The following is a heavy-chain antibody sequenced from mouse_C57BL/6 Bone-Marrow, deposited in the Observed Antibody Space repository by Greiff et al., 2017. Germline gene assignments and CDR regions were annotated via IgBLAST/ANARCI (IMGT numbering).Heavy chain of an antibody. Sequence: EVKLVESGGGLVKPGGSLKLSCAASGFTFSSYTMSWVRQTPEKRLQWVAAIRGGGGNPYYPDSVKGRFTLSRDNDKNILYLQMSRLRAEDTALYYCSRQVTTVLATRYYDVWGTGTTVTVSS. D-gene: IGHD1-1*01. CDR2: IRGGGGNP. CDR3: SRQVTTVLATRYYDV. V-gene: IGHV5-9*01. J-gene: IGHJ1*03. CDR1: GFTFSSYT.